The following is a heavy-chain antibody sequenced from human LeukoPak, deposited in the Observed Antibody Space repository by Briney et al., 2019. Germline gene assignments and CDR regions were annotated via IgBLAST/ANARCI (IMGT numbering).Heavy chain of an antibody. CDR3: AKNGGPHGMDV. J-gene: IGHJ6*02. CDR2: IKRDGSET. CDR1: GFTFSNIW. Sequence: PGGSLRLSCAASGFTFSNIWMSWVRQAPGKGLEWVANIKRDGSETNYVDSVKGRFTISRDNAKNSLHLQMNSLRVEDTAVYYCAKNGGPHGMDVWGQGTTVTVSS. V-gene: IGHV3-7*02. D-gene: IGHD3-16*01.